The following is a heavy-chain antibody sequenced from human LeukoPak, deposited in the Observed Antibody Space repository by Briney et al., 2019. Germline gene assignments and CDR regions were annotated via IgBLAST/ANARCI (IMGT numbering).Heavy chain of an antibody. D-gene: IGHD2/OR15-2a*01. CDR2: INSDGSST. J-gene: IGHJ5*02. Sequence: GGSLRLSCAASRFTFSTYWMHWVRQAPGKGLVWVSRINSDGSSTGYADSVKGRFTISRDNAKNSLYLQMKSLRAEDTAVYYCARGKTSQNIVTRKTYNWFDPWGQGTLVTVSS. CDR1: RFTFSTYW. V-gene: IGHV3-74*01. CDR3: ARGKTSQNIVTRKTYNWFDP.